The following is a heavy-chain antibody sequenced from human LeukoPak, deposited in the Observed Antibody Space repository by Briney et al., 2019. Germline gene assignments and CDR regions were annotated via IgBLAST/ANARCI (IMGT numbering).Heavy chain of an antibody. D-gene: IGHD2-21*02. CDR2: INPNSGDT. Sequence: ASVKVSCKTSGYTFTGYYVHWVRQAPGQGLEWMGRINPNSGDTNYAQKFQGRVTMTRDTSISTAYMELSRLRSDDTAVCYCARDYCGGDCFPDYWGQGTLVTVSS. V-gene: IGHV1-2*06. CDR1: GYTFTGYY. J-gene: IGHJ4*02. CDR3: ARDYCGGDCFPDY.